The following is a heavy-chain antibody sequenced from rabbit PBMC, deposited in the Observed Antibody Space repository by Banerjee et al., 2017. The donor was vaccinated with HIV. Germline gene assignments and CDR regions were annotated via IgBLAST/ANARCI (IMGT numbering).Heavy chain of an antibody. CDR2: ITYRGSA. J-gene: IGHJ4*01. Sequence: QEQLVESGGGLVTLGGSLKLSCKASGFDFSSYAITWVRQAPGKGLEYIGYITYRGSAYYASWVNGRFTISRENTQNTLYLQLNSLTAADTATYFCARDGSSYDPFKLWGQGTLVTVS. CDR3: ARDGSSYDPFKL. V-gene: IGHV1S29*01. D-gene: IGHD8-1*01. CDR1: GFDFSSYA.